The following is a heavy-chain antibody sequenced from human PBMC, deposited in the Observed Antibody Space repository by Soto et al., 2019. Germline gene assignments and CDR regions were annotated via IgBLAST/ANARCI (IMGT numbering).Heavy chain of an antibody. CDR2: ISSSSSYI. V-gene: IGHV3-21*01. CDR1: GFTFSSYS. Sequence: GGSLRLSCAASGFTFSSYSMNWVRQAPGKGLEWVSSISSSSSYIYYADSVKGRFTISRDNAKNSLYLQMNSLRAEDTAVYYCARGLYDFWSGSPGDWFDPWGQGTLVTVSS. J-gene: IGHJ5*02. D-gene: IGHD3-3*01. CDR3: ARGLYDFWSGSPGDWFDP.